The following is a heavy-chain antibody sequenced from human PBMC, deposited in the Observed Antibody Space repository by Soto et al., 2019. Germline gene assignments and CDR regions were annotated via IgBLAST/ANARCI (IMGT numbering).Heavy chain of an antibody. Sequence: SETLSLTCTVSGGSISSYYWSWSRQPPGKGLEWIGYIYYSGSTNYNPSLKSRVTISVDTSKNQFSLKLSSVTAADTAVYYCARVLFGSNCWFDPWGQGTLVTVSS. D-gene: IGHD3-16*01. CDR3: ARVLFGSNCWFDP. CDR1: GGSISSYY. J-gene: IGHJ5*02. V-gene: IGHV4-59*01. CDR2: IYYSGST.